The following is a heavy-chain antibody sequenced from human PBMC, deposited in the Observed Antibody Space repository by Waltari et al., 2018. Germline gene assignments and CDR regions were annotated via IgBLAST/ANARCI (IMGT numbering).Heavy chain of an antibody. CDR3: ARDTETRITIFGVVSYFDY. V-gene: IGHV4-61*02. CDR2: IYTSGST. Sequence: QVQLQESGPGLVKPSQTLSLTCTVSGGSISSGRYYWSWIRQPAGKGLEWIWRIYTSGSTNYNPSLKSRGTISVDTSKNQYSLKLSSVTAADTAVYYCARDTETRITIFGVVSYFDYWGQGTLVTVSS. CDR1: GGSISSGRYY. J-gene: IGHJ4*02. D-gene: IGHD3-3*01.